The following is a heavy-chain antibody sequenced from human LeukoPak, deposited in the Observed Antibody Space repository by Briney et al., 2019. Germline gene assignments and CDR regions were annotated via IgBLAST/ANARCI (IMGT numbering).Heavy chain of an antibody. CDR3: ARPNRVVVITTCFDY. CDR2: ISYGGSNK. J-gene: IGHJ4*02. D-gene: IGHD3-22*01. Sequence: VGSLRLSCAASGFTFSSYAMHWVRQAPGKGLEWVAVISYGGSNKYYADSVKGRFTISRDNSKNTLYLQMNSLRAEDTAVYYCARPNRVVVITTCFDYWGQGTLVTVSS. V-gene: IGHV3-30-3*01. CDR1: GFTFSSYA.